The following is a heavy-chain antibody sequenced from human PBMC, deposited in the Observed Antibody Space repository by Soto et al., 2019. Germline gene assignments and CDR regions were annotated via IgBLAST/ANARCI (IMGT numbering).Heavy chain of an antibody. V-gene: IGHV4-4*02. CDR1: SGSIDNIYW. D-gene: IGHD5-18*01. CDR3: ARRYGSCFDY. Sequence: SSETLSLTRAVSSGSIDNIYWWSLVRQSPGKGLEWIGETSHDGVTNYNPSLEGRVTISIDKSKNHFSLNLNSVTAADTAVYYCARRYGSCFDYWGQGTLVTVSS. CDR2: TSHDGVT. J-gene: IGHJ4*02.